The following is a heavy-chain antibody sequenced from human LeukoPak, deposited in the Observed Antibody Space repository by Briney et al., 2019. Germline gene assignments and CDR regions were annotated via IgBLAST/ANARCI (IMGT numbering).Heavy chain of an antibody. CDR2: ISHDGSNK. D-gene: IGHD1-26*01. J-gene: IGHJ3*02. Sequence: TVGSLLLSCAASGFSLSSYGMHWVRQAPGKGLEWVAVISHDGSNKHYADPVKGRFTISRDTSKNTLYLQMTSLRGEDTAVYYCAKDYLGASHTFDIWGQGTMVTVSS. CDR3: AKDYLGASHTFDI. CDR1: GFSLSSYG. V-gene: IGHV3-30*18.